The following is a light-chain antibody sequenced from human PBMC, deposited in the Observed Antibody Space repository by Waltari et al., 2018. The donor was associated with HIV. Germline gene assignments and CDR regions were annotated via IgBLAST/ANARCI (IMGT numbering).Light chain of an antibody. CDR3: QQYNNWPPRT. CDR1: QSISNS. CDR2: GAS. J-gene: IGKJ2*01. Sequence: PATLSVSPGERATLSCRASQSISNSLAWYQQKPGQAPRLLIYGASTRSPGIPARFSGSGSGTEFTLTISSLQSEDFAVYYCQQYNNWPPRTFGQGTKLEIK. V-gene: IGKV3-15*01.